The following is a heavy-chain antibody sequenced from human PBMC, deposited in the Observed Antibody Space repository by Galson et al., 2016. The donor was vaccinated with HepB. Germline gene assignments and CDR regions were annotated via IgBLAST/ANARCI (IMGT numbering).Heavy chain of an antibody. Sequence: LRLSCAASGFIFGNYAMTWVRQAPGEGLEWVAFISYDGSNKKYADSVKGRFTISRDNSKKTLYLQMNSLRAEDTAVYYCAKDGRIYCSSASCHDHFHYWGQGTLVTVSS. CDR2: ISYDGSNK. V-gene: IGHV3-30*18. CDR1: GFIFGNYA. J-gene: IGHJ4*02. CDR3: AKDGRIYCSSASCHDHFHY. D-gene: IGHD2-2*01.